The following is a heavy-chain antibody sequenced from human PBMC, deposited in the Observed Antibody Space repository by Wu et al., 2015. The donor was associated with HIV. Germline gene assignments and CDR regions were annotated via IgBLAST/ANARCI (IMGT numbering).Heavy chain of an antibody. D-gene: IGHD6-19*01. J-gene: IGHJ3*02. Sequence: QVQLVQSGAEVKKPGSSVKVSCKASGGTFSSYAISWVRQAPGQGLEWMGRIIPIFGTANYAQKFQGRVTITADESTSTAYMELSSLRSEDTAVYYCARDMLGIIAVAGTMAFDIWGQGTMVTVSS. CDR3: ARDMLGIIAVAGTMAFDI. V-gene: IGHV1-69*13. CDR1: GGTFSSYA. CDR2: IIPIFGTA.